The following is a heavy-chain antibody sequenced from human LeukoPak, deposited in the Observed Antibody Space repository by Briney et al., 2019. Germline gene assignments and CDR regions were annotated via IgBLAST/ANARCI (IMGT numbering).Heavy chain of an antibody. CDR1: GFTFSNYW. CDR3: AREVGTGTGAYNY. Sequence: GGSLRLSCAASGFTFSNYWMAWVRQAPGKGLEWVANVEKDGSGKNYVDSVKGRFIISRDNAKNSLYLQMNSLRVEDTAVYFCAREVGTGTGAYNYWGQGTLVTVSS. V-gene: IGHV3-7*01. J-gene: IGHJ4*02. D-gene: IGHD1/OR15-1a*01. CDR2: VEKDGSGK.